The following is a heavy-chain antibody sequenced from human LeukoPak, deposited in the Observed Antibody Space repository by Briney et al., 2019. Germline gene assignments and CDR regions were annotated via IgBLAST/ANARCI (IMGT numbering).Heavy chain of an antibody. V-gene: IGHV3-9*01. CDR3: AKAKYGTHYYFDY. J-gene: IGHJ4*02. CDR2: ISWNSGSI. CDR1: GFTFDDYA. Sequence: GGSLRLPCAASGFTFDDYAMHWVRQAPGKGLEWVSGISWNSGSIGYADSVKGRFTISRDNAKNSLYLQMNSLRAEDTALYYCAKAKYGTHYYFDYWGQGTLVTVSS. D-gene: IGHD2/OR15-2a*01.